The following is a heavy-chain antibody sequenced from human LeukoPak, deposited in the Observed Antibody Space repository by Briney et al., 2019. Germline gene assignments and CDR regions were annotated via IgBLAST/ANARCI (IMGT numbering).Heavy chain of an antibody. D-gene: IGHD3-22*01. V-gene: IGHV1-8*01. CDR3: ARGLGTYDSSDLTWPMISF. J-gene: IGHJ4*02. Sequence: ASAKVSCKASGYTFTNYEINWVRQATGQGLEWMGWMNPNSGDTAYAQKFQGRITMTRSTSISTAYMELSSLRSEDTAVYYCARGLGTYDSSDLTWPMISFWGQGTLVTVSS. CDR2: MNPNSGDT. CDR1: GYTFTNYE.